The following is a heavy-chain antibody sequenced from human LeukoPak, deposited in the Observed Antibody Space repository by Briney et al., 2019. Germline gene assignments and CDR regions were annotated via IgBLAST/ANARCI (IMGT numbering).Heavy chain of an antibody. D-gene: IGHD1-26*01. J-gene: IGHJ3*02. Sequence: ASVKVSCKASGYIFTGYYMHWVRQAPGQGLEWMGWINPNSGGTNYAQKFQGRVTMTRDTSISTAYMELSRLRSDDTAVYYCARVGATLHDAFDIWGQGTMVTVSS. CDR2: INPNSGGT. CDR1: GYIFTGYY. V-gene: IGHV1-2*02. CDR3: ARVGATLHDAFDI.